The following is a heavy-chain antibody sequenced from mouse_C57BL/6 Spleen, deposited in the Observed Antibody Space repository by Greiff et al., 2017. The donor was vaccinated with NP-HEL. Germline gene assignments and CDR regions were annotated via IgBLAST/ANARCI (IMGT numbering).Heavy chain of an antibody. CDR1: GYAFSSSW. CDR3: ARSGITTVVVDY. Sequence: QVQLQQSGPELVKPGASVKISCKASGYAFSSSWMNWVKQRPGKGLEWIGRIYPGDGDTNYNGKFKGKATLTEDKSSSTAYMQLSSLTSEDSAVYFCARSGITTVVVDYWGQGTTLTVSS. D-gene: IGHD1-1*01. V-gene: IGHV1-82*01. CDR2: IYPGDGDT. J-gene: IGHJ2*01.